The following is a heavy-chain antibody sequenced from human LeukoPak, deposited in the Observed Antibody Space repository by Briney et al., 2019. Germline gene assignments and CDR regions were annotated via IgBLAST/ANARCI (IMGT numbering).Heavy chain of an antibody. CDR2: INPNSGGT. D-gene: IGHD3-22*01. V-gene: IGHV1-2*02. CDR1: GYTFTVYY. J-gene: IGHJ4*02. CDR3: ARARTLYYYDSSGYSPLDF. Sequence: PSVKVSCKASGYTFTVYYIHWVRQAPGQGLECMGWINPNSGGTNFAQKFQGRVTMTRDTSISTAHMELSRLRSDDTAVYYCARARTLYYYDSSGYSPLDFWGQGTLVTVSS.